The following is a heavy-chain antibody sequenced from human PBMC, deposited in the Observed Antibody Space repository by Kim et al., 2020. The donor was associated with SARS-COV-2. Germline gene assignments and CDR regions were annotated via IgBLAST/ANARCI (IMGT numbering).Heavy chain of an antibody. CDR2: ISYDGSNK. D-gene: IGHD3-10*01. Sequence: GGSLRLSCAASGFTFSSYAMHWVRQAPGKGLEWVAVISYDGSNKYYADSVKGRFTISRDNSKNTLYLQMNSLRAEDTAVYYCARAKRVPPNQVLLWFGESLGGGMDVWGQGTTVTVSS. V-gene: IGHV3-30*04. CDR3: ARAKRVPPNQVLLWFGESLGGGMDV. J-gene: IGHJ6*02. CDR1: GFTFSSYA.